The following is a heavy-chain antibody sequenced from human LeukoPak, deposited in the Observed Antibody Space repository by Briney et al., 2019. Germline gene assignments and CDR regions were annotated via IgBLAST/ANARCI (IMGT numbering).Heavy chain of an antibody. J-gene: IGHJ4*02. CDR1: GITFSKAW. CDR2: IKSKSDGGTT. V-gene: IGHV3-15*01. Sequence: KTGGSLRLSCAASGITFSKAWMSWVRQAPGKGLEWVGRIKSKSDGGTTDYGAPVKGRFTISRDDSKNTLYLQMNSLKTEDTAVYYCIIDGFLQRWFFDYWGQGTLVTVSS. D-gene: IGHD5-18*01. CDR3: IIDGFLQRWFFDY.